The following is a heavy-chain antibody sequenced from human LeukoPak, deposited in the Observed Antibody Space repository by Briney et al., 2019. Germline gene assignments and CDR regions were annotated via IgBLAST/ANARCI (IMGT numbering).Heavy chain of an antibody. CDR3: ARGLERLDSNNYLSFAFDI. CDR1: GYTFTDYY. D-gene: IGHD4-11*01. V-gene: IGHV1-46*01. J-gene: IGHJ3*02. Sequence: ASVKVPCKASGYTFTDYYMHWVRQAPGQGLEWMGIINTSGGHTNYAQKFQGRVSMTRDTSTGTLYMDLSSLRFEDTAVYYCARGLERLDSNNYLSFAFDIWGQGTMVTVS. CDR2: INTSGGHT.